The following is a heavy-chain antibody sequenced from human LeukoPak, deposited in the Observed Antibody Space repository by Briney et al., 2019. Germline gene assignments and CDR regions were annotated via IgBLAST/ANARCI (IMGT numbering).Heavy chain of an antibody. V-gene: IGHV3-23*01. J-gene: IGHJ4*02. D-gene: IGHD3-22*01. CDR3: AKAYYYDSSGYRSAY. Sequence: GGSLRLSCVASGLTFSSYGMSWVRQAPGKGLEWVSAISGSGGSTYYADSVKGRFTISRDNSKNTLYLQMNGLRAEDTAVYYCAKAYYYDSSGYRSAYWGQGTLVTVSS. CDR2: ISGSGGST. CDR1: GLTFSSYG.